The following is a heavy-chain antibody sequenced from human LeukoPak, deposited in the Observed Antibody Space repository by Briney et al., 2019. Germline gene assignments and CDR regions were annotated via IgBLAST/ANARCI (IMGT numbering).Heavy chain of an antibody. CDR1: GFTFDDYA. D-gene: IGHD3-10*01. Sequence: GRSLRLSCAASGFTFDDYAMHWVRQAPGKGLEWVSGISWNSGSIGYADSVKGRFTISRDNAKNSLYLQMNSLRAEDTAVYYCASYYYGSGTSLGYWGQGTLVTVSS. CDR3: ASYYYGSGTSLGY. CDR2: ISWNSGSI. V-gene: IGHV3-9*01. J-gene: IGHJ4*02.